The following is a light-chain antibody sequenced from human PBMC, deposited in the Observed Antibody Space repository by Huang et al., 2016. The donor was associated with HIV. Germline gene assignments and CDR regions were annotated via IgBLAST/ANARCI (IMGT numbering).Light chain of an antibody. CDR2: AAA. Sequence: IRMTQSPSSLSASTGDRVTITCRAYQDINNFLAWYQHRPGSVPKLLISAAATLQSGVPSRFSGNGSGTDFTLTIGCLHSEDVATYYCQQYDIHPLTFGPGTRVDIK. J-gene: IGKJ3*01. V-gene: IGKV1-8*01. CDR1: QDINNF. CDR3: QQYDIHPLT.